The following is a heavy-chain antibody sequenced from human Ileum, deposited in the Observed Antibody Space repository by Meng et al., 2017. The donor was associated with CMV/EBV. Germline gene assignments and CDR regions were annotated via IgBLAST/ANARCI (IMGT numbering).Heavy chain of an antibody. J-gene: IGHJ3*02. CDR1: EFSLSDYY. CDR2: IRTSGRNI. CDR3: ARDLNLGTITSAFDI. V-gene: IGHV3-11*01. Sequence: GESLKISCTASEFSLSDYYMSWIRQAPGKGLEWVSYIRTSGRNIYYADSVKGRFTISRDNANNSLYLQMNSLRADDTAVYFCARDLNLGTITSAFDIWGHGTVVTVSS. D-gene: IGHD5-24*01.